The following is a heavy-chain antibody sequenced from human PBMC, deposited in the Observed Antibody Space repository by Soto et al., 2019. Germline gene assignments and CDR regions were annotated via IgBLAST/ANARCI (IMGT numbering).Heavy chain of an antibody. Sequence: SVKVSCQASGGTFSSYAISWVRQAPGQGLEWMGGIIPIFGTANYAQKFQGRVTITADKSTSTAYMELSSLRSEDTAVYYCAREPRLVTAYYYYGMDVWGQGTTVTVSS. CDR1: GGTFSSYA. D-gene: IGHD5-18*01. CDR3: AREPRLVTAYYYYGMDV. J-gene: IGHJ6*02. V-gene: IGHV1-69*06. CDR2: IIPIFGTA.